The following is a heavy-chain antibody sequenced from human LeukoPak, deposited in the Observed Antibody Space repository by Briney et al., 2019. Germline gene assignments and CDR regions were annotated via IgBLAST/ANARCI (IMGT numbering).Heavy chain of an antibody. CDR2: INHSGST. V-gene: IGHV4-34*01. Sequence: SETLSLTCAVYGVSFSGYYWSWIRQPPGKGLEWIGEINHSGSTNYNPSLKSRVTISVDTSKNQFSLKLSSVTAADTAVYYCARQGARSSGWYGVAYWGQGTLVTVSS. CDR1: GVSFSGYY. CDR3: ARQGARSSGWYGVAY. D-gene: IGHD6-19*01. J-gene: IGHJ4*02.